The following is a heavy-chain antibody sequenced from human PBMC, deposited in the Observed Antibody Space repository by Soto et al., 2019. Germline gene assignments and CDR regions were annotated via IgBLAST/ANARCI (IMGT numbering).Heavy chain of an antibody. CDR1: GFTFTSSA. CDR2: IVVGSGNT. V-gene: IGHV1-58*01. Sequence: QMPLVQSGPEVKKPGTSVKVSCKASGFTFTSSAVQWVRQARGQRLEWIGWIVVGSGNTNYAQKFQERVTITRDMSTSTAYMELSSLRSEDTAVYYCAAGKTYYDSSGYYYYYYGMDVWGQGTTVTVSS. D-gene: IGHD3-22*01. J-gene: IGHJ6*02. CDR3: AAGKTYYDSSGYYYYYYGMDV.